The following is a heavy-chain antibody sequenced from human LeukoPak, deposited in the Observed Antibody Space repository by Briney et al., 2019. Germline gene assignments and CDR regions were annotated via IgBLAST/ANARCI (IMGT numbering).Heavy chain of an antibody. D-gene: IGHD6-13*01. V-gene: IGHV1-18*01. CDR1: GYTFTSYG. CDR3: ARSPSSWYWYYYYYGMDV. Sequence: ASVKVSCKASGYTFTSYGISWVRQAPGQGLEWMGWISAYNGNTNYAQKLQGRVTMTTDTSTSTAYMELRSLRSEDTAVYYCARSPSSWYWYYYYYGMDVWGQGTTVTVSS. J-gene: IGHJ6*02. CDR2: ISAYNGNT.